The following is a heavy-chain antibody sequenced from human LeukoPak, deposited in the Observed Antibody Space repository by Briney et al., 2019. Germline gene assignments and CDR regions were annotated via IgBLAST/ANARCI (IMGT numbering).Heavy chain of an antibody. CDR2: IIPIFGTA. CDR1: GGTFSSYA. D-gene: IGHD2-15*01. Sequence: SVKVSCKDSGGTFSSYAIRWVRQAPGQGLEWMGGIIPIFGTANYAQKFQGRVTITADESTSTAYMELSSLRSEDTAVYYCARDSFVITGRVVAAHYNWFDPWGQGTLVTVSS. CDR3: ARDSFVITGRVVAAHYNWFDP. V-gene: IGHV1-69*13. J-gene: IGHJ5*02.